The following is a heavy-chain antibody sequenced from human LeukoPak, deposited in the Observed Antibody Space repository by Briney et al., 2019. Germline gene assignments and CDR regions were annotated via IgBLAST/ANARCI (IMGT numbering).Heavy chain of an antibody. CDR3: ARGLPRIAARRNYYYYMDV. Sequence: PSGTLSLTCAVSGGSISSSNWWSWIRQPPGKGLEWIGEIYHSGSTNYNPSLKSRVTISVDKSKTQFSLKLSSVTAADTAVYYCARGLPRIAARRNYYYYMDVWGKGTTVTVSS. CDR2: IYHSGST. D-gene: IGHD6-6*01. CDR1: GGSISSSNW. J-gene: IGHJ6*03. V-gene: IGHV4-4*02.